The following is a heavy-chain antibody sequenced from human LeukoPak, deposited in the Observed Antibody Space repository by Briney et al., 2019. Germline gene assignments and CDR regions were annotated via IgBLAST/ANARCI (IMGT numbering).Heavy chain of an antibody. CDR3: ARVPPGVFDY. Sequence: PPQTLSLTCTVSGGSISSSSYYWGWIRQPPGKGLEWIGSIYYSGSTYYNPSLKSRVTISVDTSKNQFSLKLSSVTAADTAVYHCARVPPGVFDYWGQGTLVTVSS. V-gene: IGHV4-39*07. CDR2: IYYSGST. CDR1: GGSISSSSYY. D-gene: IGHD3-10*01. J-gene: IGHJ4*02.